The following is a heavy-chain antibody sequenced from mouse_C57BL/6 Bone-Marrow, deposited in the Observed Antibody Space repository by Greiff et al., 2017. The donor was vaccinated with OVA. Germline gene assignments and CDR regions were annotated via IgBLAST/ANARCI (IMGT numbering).Heavy chain of an antibody. V-gene: IGHV2-9-1*01. J-gene: IGHJ3*01. Sequence: VKLVESGPGLVAPSQSLSITCPVSGFSLTSYAISWVRQPPGKGLEWLGVIWTGGGTNYNSALKSRLSISKDNSKSQVFLKMNSLQTDDTARYYCARVDYYGSSLAWFAYWGQGTLVTVSA. D-gene: IGHD1-1*01. CDR2: IWTGGGT. CDR3: ARVDYYGSSLAWFAY. CDR1: GFSLTSYA.